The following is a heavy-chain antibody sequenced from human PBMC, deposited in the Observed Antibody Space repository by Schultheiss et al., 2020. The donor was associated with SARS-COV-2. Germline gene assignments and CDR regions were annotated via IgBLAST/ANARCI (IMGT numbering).Heavy chain of an antibody. CDR1: GGSFSGYY. Sequence: SQTLSLTCAVYGGSFSGYYWSWIRQPPGKGLEWIGYIYYSGTTYYNPSLKSRVTISADTSKNQFSLKLSSVTAADTAVYYCAKVKGGNLDYWGQGTLVTVSS. D-gene: IGHD3-16*01. CDR3: AKVKGGNLDY. J-gene: IGHJ4*02. CDR2: IYYSGTT. V-gene: IGHV4-34*01.